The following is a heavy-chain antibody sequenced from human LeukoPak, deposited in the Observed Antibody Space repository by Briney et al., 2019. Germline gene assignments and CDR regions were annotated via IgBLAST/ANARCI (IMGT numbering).Heavy chain of an antibody. Sequence: GGSLRFSGVGAGLTFNHYGMHWVRQAAGKGLEWVAVIWSDGTNSYYADSVKGRFTISRVDYENTVYLQMNSLRPEDTAVYYCARDAQGGFDYSNSLRYWGQGTPVIVST. CDR1: GLTFNHYG. CDR3: ARDAQGGFDYSNSLRY. V-gene: IGHV3-33*01. CDR2: IWSDGTNS. J-gene: IGHJ4*02. D-gene: IGHD4-11*01.